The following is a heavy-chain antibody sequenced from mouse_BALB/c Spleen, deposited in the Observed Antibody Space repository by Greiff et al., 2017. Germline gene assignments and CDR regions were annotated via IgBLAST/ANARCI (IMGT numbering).Heavy chain of an antibody. CDR1: GFNIKDYY. D-gene: IGHD3-1*01. Sequence: EVQLVESGAELVRSGASVKLSCTASGFNIKDYYMHWVKQRPEQGLEWIGWIDPENGDTEYAPKFQGKATMTADTSSNTAYLQLSSLTSEDTAVYYCNGRSSGYVFAYWGQGTLVTVSA. CDR3: NGRSSGYVFAY. V-gene: IGHV14-4*02. CDR2: IDPENGDT. J-gene: IGHJ3*01.